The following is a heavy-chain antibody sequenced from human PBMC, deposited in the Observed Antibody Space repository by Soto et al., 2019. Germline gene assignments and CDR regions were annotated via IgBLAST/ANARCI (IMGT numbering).Heavy chain of an antibody. CDR3: ARHLPYYDILTGYYAYYFDY. J-gene: IGHJ4*02. CDR2: IFYSGSA. D-gene: IGHD3-9*01. CDR1: GGSISSSSYY. Sequence: QLQLQESGPGLVKPSETLSLTCTVSGGSISSSSYYWGWIRQPPGKGLEWIGSIFYSGSAYYNPSLKGRVTISVDTSKNQFSLKLSSVTAADTAVYYCARHLPYYDILTGYYAYYFDYWGQGTLVTVSS. V-gene: IGHV4-39*01.